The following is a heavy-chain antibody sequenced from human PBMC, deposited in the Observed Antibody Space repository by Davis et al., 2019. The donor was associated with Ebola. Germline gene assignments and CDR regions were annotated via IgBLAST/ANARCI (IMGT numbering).Heavy chain of an antibody. J-gene: IGHJ3*02. V-gene: IGHV5-51*01. D-gene: IGHD6-13*01. CDR1: GYSFTNYW. CDR2: IYPGDSGT. CDR3: AIIRGSTSSRVAAFDI. Sequence: GESLKISCKGSGYSFTNYWIGWVRQMPGKGLEWMGIIYPGDSGTRYSPSFQGQITISADKSISTAYLHWSGLKASDTAMYYCAIIRGSTSSRVAAFDIWGQGTMVTVSS.